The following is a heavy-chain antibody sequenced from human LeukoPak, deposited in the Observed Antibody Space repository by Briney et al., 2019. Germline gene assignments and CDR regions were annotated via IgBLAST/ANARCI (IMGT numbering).Heavy chain of an antibody. CDR2: VYTSGST. Sequence: SETLSLTCAVYGGSFSGYSWSWIRQPAGKGLEWIGRVYTSGSTNYNSSLKSRVTISVDTSKNQFSLKLSSVTAADTAVYYCARHSVVSSSRYFSFDYWGQGTLVTVSS. CDR1: GGSFSGYS. V-gene: IGHV4-59*10. CDR3: ARHSVVSSSRYFSFDY. D-gene: IGHD6-13*01. J-gene: IGHJ4*02.